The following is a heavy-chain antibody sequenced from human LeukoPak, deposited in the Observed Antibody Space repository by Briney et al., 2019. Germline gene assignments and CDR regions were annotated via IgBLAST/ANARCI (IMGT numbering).Heavy chain of an antibody. CDR1: GGSFSGYY. D-gene: IGHD3-10*01. CDR2: INHSGST. V-gene: IGHV4-34*01. J-gene: IGHJ4*02. Sequence: PSETLSLTCAVYGGSFSGYYWSWIRQPPGKGLEWIGEINHSGSTNYNPSLKSRVTISVDTSKNQFSLKLSSVTAADTAVYYCARTFAGVNPVLLWFGELLHRGVYCFDYWGQGTLVTVSS. CDR3: ARTFAGVNPVLLWFGELLHRGVYCFDY.